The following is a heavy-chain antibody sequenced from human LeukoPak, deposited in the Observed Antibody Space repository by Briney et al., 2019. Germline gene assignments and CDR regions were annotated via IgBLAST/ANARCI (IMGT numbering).Heavy chain of an antibody. CDR3: ARGRVSSSTWYSTYYYYFYMDV. J-gene: IGHJ6*03. D-gene: IGHD6-13*01. Sequence: SETLSLTCAVYGGSLSGYYWRWIRQPPGKGLEWIGEINHSGSTNYNPSLTSRVTISVDPSKNQFSLNLSSVTAADTAVYYCARGRVSSSTWYSTYYYYFYMDVWGKGTTVTVSS. CDR1: GGSLSGYY. V-gene: IGHV4-34*01. CDR2: INHSGST.